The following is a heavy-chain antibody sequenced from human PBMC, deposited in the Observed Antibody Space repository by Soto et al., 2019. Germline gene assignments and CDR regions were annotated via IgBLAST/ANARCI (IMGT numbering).Heavy chain of an antibody. J-gene: IGHJ4*02. CDR1: GYSISSSNW. CDR2: IYYSGTT. V-gene: IGHV4-28*01. CDR3: ARREIQGPIDY. Sequence: SETLSLTCAVSGYSISSSNWWGWIRQPPGKGLEWIGYIYYSGTTYYNPSLKSRVTMSVDTSKNQFSMKLTSVTAVDTAVYYCARREIQGPIDYWGQGTLVTVSS. D-gene: IGHD1-26*01.